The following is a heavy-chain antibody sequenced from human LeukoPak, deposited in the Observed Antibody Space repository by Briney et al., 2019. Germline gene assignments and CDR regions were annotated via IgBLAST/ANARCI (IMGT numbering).Heavy chain of an antibody. CDR2: IFYSGST. CDR1: GDSIGSSSYY. Sequence: NPSETLSPTCNVSGDSIGSSSYYWGWIRQTPEKGLEWIGSIFYSGSTYYTPSLKSRVTMSLDTSKNQFSLRLTSVTAADTAVYYCARQVAIVEPTDPNWFDSWGQGTLVTVSS. V-gene: IGHV4-39*07. J-gene: IGHJ5*01. D-gene: IGHD1-26*01. CDR3: ARQVAIVEPTDPNWFDS.